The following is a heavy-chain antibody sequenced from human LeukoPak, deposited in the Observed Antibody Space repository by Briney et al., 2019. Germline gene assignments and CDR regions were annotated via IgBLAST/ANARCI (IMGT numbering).Heavy chain of an antibody. J-gene: IGHJ5*02. V-gene: IGHV1-2*02. CDR3: AGPLYSSGWYNWFDP. CDR1: GYTFTGYY. Sequence: ASVKVSCKASGYTFTGYYMHWVRQAPGQGLEWMGWINPNSGGTNYAQKFQGRVTMTRDTSISTAYMELSRLRSDDTAVYYCAGPLYSSGWYNWFDPWGQGTPVTVSS. CDR2: INPNSGGT. D-gene: IGHD6-19*01.